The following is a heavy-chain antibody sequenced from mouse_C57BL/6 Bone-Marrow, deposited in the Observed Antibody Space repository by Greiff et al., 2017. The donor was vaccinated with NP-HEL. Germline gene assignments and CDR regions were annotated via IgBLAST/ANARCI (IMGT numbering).Heavy chain of an antibody. J-gene: IGHJ2*01. V-gene: IGHV1-7*01. Sequence: QVQLQQSGADLATPGASVKLSCKASGYTFTSYWMHWVKQRPGQGLEWIGYINPSSGYTKYNQKFKVKAPLTADKSSSTAYMQLSSQTYDDAAVYYCARSRDGYYFPYFDDWGQGTTLTVST. CDR3: ARSRDGYYFPYFDD. CDR2: INPSSGYT. D-gene: IGHD2-3*01. CDR1: GYTFTSYW.